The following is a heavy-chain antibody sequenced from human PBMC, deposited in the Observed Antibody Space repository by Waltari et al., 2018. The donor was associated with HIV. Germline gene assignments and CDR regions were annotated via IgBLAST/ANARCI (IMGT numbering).Heavy chain of an antibody. CDR1: TGYINQSYY. V-gene: IGHV4-39*01. Sequence: QLQLQESGPALVKPSETLSLTCTVSTGYINQSYYWGWVLQFPGTGLEWIGSIYSNGVSHYAPSLKSRVALSVDMSKNQFSLTLTAVTAADTSRYFCVALRTVTGTIDKWGQGTLVTVS. CDR3: VALRTVTGTIDK. J-gene: IGHJ4*02. CDR2: IYSNGVS. D-gene: IGHD6-19*01.